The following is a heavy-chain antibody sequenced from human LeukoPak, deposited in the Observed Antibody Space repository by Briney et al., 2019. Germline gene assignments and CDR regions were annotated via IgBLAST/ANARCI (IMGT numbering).Heavy chain of an antibody. Sequence: PGGSLRLSCAASGFTFSSYWMSWVRQAPGKGLEWVANIKQDGSEKYYVDSVKGRFTISRDNAKNSLYLQMNSLRAEDTAVYYCARIGLAYCGGDCYSAPFDYWGQGTLVTVSS. CDR1: GFTFSSYW. V-gene: IGHV3-7*05. D-gene: IGHD2-21*02. CDR2: IKQDGSEK. CDR3: ARIGLAYCGGDCYSAPFDY. J-gene: IGHJ4*02.